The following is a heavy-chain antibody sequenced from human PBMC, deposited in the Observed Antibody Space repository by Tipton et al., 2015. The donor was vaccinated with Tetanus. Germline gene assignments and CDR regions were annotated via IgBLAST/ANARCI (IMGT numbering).Heavy chain of an antibody. CDR2: TYYRSKWYN. CDR3: ARDRQQLVRDGGYAFDI. J-gene: IGHJ3*02. V-gene: IGHV6-1*01. Sequence: TLSLTCAISGDSVSSNSAAWNWIRQSPSRGLEWLGRTYYRSKWYNDYAVSVKSRTTINPDTSKNQFSLQLNSVTPEDTAVYYCARDRQQLVRDGGYAFDIWGQGTMVTVSS. CDR1: GDSVSSNSAA. D-gene: IGHD6-13*01.